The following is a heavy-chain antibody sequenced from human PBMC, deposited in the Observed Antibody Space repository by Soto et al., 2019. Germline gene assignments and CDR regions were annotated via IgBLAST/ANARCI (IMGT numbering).Heavy chain of an antibody. V-gene: IGHV3-48*01. CDR1: GFTFRSYS. Sequence: GGSLRLSCAASGFTFRSYSMNWVRQAPGKGLEWVSYISATSNAIYYADSVKGRFTISRDNVKNSLYLQMNSLRTEDTAVYYCAAEFYYDITGYEMDVWGQGTTVTVSS. D-gene: IGHD3-22*01. CDR2: ISATSNAI. CDR3: AAEFYYDITGYEMDV. J-gene: IGHJ6*02.